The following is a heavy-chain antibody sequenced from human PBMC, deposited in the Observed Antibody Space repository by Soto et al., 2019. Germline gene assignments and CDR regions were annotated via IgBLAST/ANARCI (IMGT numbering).Heavy chain of an antibody. D-gene: IGHD6-19*01. CDR1: GFTFSSYS. V-gene: IGHV3-48*01. CDR3: ARDSSGWDYYFDY. CDR2: ISSSSSTI. Sequence: GGSLRLSCAASGFTFSSYSMNWVRQAPGKGLEWVSYISSSSSTIYYADSVKGRFTISRDNAKNSLYLQMNSLRAEDTAVYYCARDSSGWDYYFDYWGQGTLVTVSS. J-gene: IGHJ4*02.